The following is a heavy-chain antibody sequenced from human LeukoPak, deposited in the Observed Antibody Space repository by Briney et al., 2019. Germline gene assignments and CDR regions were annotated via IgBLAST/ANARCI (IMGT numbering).Heavy chain of an antibody. Sequence: SETLSLTCTVSGGSVSSGSYYWSWIRQPPGKGLEWIGYIYYSGSTNYNPSLKSRVTISVDTSKNQFSLKLSSVTAADTAVYYCARGCSGGSCYASFDYWGQGTLVTVSS. V-gene: IGHV4-61*01. CDR3: ARGCSGGSCYASFDY. D-gene: IGHD2-15*01. CDR1: GGSVSSGSYY. J-gene: IGHJ4*02. CDR2: IYYSGST.